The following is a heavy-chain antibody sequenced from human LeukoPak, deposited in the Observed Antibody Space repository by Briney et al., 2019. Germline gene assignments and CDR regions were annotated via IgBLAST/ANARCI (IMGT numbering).Heavy chain of an antibody. CDR3: AGGYSSGWYYFDY. CDR1: GFTFSSYW. Sequence: TGGSLRLSCAASGFTFSSYWLTWVRQAPGKGLEWVANIKQDGSEKFYVDSVKGRFTISRDSAKNSLYLQMNSLRAEDTAIYFCAGGYSSGWYYFDYWGQGTLVTVSS. CDR2: IKQDGSEK. J-gene: IGHJ4*02. D-gene: IGHD6-19*01. V-gene: IGHV3-7*03.